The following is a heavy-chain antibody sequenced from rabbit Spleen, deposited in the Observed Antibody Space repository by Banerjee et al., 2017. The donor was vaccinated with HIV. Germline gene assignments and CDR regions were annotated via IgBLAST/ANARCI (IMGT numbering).Heavy chain of an antibody. CDR3: ARDLAGVIGWNFNL. CDR2: INTWSNRP. Sequence: QQQLVKYGGGLVQPGASLTLTCKASGFSFNDDYAMRWVRQSPGKGLKWIACINTWSNRPVYASWAKGRFTMSKTSSTTVTLQMTSLTGADTATYFCARDLAGVIGWNFNLWGQGTLVTVS. D-gene: IGHD4-1*01. V-gene: IGHV1S45*01. J-gene: IGHJ4*01. CDR1: GFSFNDDYA.